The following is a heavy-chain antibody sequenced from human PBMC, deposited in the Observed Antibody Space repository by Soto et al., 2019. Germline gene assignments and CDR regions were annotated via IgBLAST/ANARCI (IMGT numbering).Heavy chain of an antibody. V-gene: IGHV5-10-1*01. CDR1: GYSFTSYW. D-gene: IGHD4-17*01. J-gene: IGHJ6*02. CDR2: IDPSDSYT. CDR3: ARRQHDYGDYYYYGMDV. Sequence: PGESLKISCKGSGYSFTSYWISWVRQMPGKGLEWMGRIDPSDSYTNYSPSFQGHVTISADKSISTAYLQWSSPKASDTAMYYCARRQHDYGDYYYYGMDVWGQGTTVTVSS.